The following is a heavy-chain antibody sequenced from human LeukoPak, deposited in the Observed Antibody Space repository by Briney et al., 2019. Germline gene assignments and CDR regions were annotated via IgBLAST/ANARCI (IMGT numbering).Heavy chain of an antibody. CDR1: GSSFTSYG. D-gene: IGHD1-26*01. CDR3: ARPSGSHYSPSDY. Sequence: GGSLEISGKGSGSSFTSYGSGGVRQVPGKGREGMGIIYPGHSDTRYSPSFQGQVTISADKSISTAYLQWSSLKASDTAMYYCARPSGSHYSPSDYWGQGTLVTVSS. J-gene: IGHJ4*02. CDR2: IYPGHSDT. V-gene: IGHV5-51*01.